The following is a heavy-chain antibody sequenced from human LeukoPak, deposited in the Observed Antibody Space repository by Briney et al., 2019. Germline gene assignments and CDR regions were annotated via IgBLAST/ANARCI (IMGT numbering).Heavy chain of an antibody. V-gene: IGHV4-34*01. CDR3: ARGPNDYGDYAWYFDL. D-gene: IGHD4-17*01. J-gene: IGHJ2*01. CDR2: INHSGST. CDR1: GGSFSGYY. Sequence: SETLSLTCAVYGGSFSGYYWSWIRQPPGEGLEWIGEINHSGSTNYNPSLKSRVTISVDTSKNQFSLRLSSVTAADTAVYYCARGPNDYGDYAWYFDLWGRGTLVTVSS.